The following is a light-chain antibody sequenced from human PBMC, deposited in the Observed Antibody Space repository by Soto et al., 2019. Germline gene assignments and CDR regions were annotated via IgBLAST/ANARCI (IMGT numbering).Light chain of an antibody. CDR2: SNN. J-gene: IGLJ2*01. CDR1: SSNIGSNT. CDR3: AALDGSLNGLVV. Sequence: QSVLTQPPSASGTPGQRVTISCSGSSSNIGSNTVNWYQQLPGTAPKLLIYSNNQRPSGVPDRFSGSKSGTSASLAISGLQSEDEADYYCAALDGSLNGLVVFGGGTQLTVL. V-gene: IGLV1-44*01.